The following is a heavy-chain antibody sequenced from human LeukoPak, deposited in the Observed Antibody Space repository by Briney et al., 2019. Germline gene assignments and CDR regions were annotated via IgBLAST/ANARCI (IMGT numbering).Heavy chain of an antibody. J-gene: IGHJ4*02. CDR1: GLTFSTYS. CDR3: ARGQEVADY. D-gene: IGHD5-12*01. Sequence: PGMSLRLSCAASGLTFSTYSMNWVRQAPGKGLEWVSSISSGSSYIYYADSVKGRFTISRDNAENSLYLQMNSLRAEDTAVYYCARGQEVADYWGQGTLVTVSS. V-gene: IGHV3-21*01. CDR2: ISSGSSYI.